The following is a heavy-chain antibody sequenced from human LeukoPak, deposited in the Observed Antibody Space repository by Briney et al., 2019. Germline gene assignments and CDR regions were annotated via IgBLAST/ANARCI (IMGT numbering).Heavy chain of an antibody. J-gene: IGHJ4*02. CDR1: GFTVSSNY. V-gene: IGHV3-53*01. CDR3: AKWENHCTNGVCYRKYYFDY. D-gene: IGHD2-8*01. CDR2: IYTGGST. Sequence: GGSLRLSCAASGFTVSSNYMTWVRQAPGKGLEWVSVIYTGGSTYYAESVKGRFTISRDNSKNTLYLQMNSLRAEDTAVYYCAKWENHCTNGVCYRKYYFDYWGQGTLVTVSS.